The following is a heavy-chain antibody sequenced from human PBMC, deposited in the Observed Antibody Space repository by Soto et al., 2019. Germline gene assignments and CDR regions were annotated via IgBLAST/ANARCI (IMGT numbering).Heavy chain of an antibody. V-gene: IGHV1-2*04. CDR1: GYTFTGYY. CDR3: ARGGIAARSDWFDP. J-gene: IGHJ5*02. D-gene: IGHD6-6*01. CDR2: INPNSGGT. Sequence: ASVKVSCKASGYTFTGYYMHWVRQAPGQGLEWMGWINPNSGGTNYAQKFQGWVTMTRDTSISTAYMELSRLRSDHTAVYYCARGGIAARSDWFDPWGQGTLVTVSS.